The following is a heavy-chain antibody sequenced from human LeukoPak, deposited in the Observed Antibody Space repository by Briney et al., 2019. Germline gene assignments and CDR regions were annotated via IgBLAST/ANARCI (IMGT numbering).Heavy chain of an antibody. CDR1: GYTFTSYG. J-gene: IGHJ5*02. D-gene: IGHD2-2*01. CDR3: AREGVVVPAITLADQNWFDP. Sequence: GASVKVSCKASGYTFTSYGISWVRQAPGQGLEWMGWISAYNGNTNYAQKLQGRVTMTTDTSTSTAYMELSSLRSEDTAVYYCAREGVVVPAITLADQNWFDPWGQGTLVTVSS. V-gene: IGHV1-18*01. CDR2: ISAYNGNT.